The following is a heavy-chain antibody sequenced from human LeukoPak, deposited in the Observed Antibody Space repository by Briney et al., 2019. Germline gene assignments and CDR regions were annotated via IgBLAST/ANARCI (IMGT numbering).Heavy chain of an antibody. J-gene: IGHJ4*02. V-gene: IGHV3-7*01. D-gene: IGHD4-17*01. CDR2: IKQEGREK. Sequence: PGGSLRLSCSASGFNFTTYWMSWVRQAPGKGLDWVANIKQEGREKYYMDSVKGRFTLSRDNAKNSLYLQMNTLRAEDTAVYYCARNPGGGDYTSDFFDYWGQGTLVTVSS. CDR3: ARNPGGGDYTSDFFDY. CDR1: GFNFTTYW.